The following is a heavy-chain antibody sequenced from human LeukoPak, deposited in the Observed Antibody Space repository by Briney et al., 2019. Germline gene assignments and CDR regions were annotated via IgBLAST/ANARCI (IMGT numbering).Heavy chain of an antibody. J-gene: IGHJ4*02. CDR1: GYTLTELS. CDR3: ARMGSSWNYFDY. CDR2: FDPEDGET. V-gene: IGHV1-24*01. Sequence: ASVKVSCKVSGYTLTELSMHWVRQAPGKGLEWMGGFDPEDGETIYAQKFQGRVTMTEDTSTDTAYMELSSLRSEDTAVYHCARMGSSWNYFDYWGQGTLVTVSS. D-gene: IGHD6-13*01.